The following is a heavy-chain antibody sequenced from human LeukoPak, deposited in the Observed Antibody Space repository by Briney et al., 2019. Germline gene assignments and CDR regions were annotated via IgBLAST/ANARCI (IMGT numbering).Heavy chain of an antibody. CDR1: GFTFSSYG. CDR2: ISYDGSNK. CDR3: AKDPIYSSSWSYYFDY. J-gene: IGHJ4*02. Sequence: GGSLRLSCAASGFTFSSYGMHWVRQAPGKGLEWVAVISYDGSNKYYADSVKGRFTISRDNSKNTLYLQMNSLRAEDTAVYYCAKDPIYSSSWSYYFDYWGQGTLVTVSS. V-gene: IGHV3-30*18. D-gene: IGHD6-13*01.